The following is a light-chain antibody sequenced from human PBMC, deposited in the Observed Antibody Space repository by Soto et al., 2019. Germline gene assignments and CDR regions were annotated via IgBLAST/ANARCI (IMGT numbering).Light chain of an antibody. CDR2: DAS. Sequence: DIQMTQSPSTLSASVGDRVTITCRASQSISSWLAWYQQKPGKAPKLLIYDASSLESGVPSRFSGSGSGTEFTLTISSLQPDDFATYYCQQYNSYSPRFGQGTKVEI. J-gene: IGKJ1*01. CDR1: QSISSW. CDR3: QQYNSYSPR. V-gene: IGKV1-5*01.